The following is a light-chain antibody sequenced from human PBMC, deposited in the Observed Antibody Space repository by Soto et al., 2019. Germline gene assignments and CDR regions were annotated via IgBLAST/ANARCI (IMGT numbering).Light chain of an antibody. CDR3: QKYKNYRT. CDR1: QIIDNW. J-gene: IGKJ1*01. V-gene: IGKV1-5*03. CDR2: KAS. Sequence: DIQMTQSPSTLSASVGDRVTITCRVSQIIDNWLAWYQQKPGKVPNLLIYKASTLQSGVPSRFRGSGSGTEFTLTISTLQPDDFSTYYCQKYKNYRTFGPWTKVDIK.